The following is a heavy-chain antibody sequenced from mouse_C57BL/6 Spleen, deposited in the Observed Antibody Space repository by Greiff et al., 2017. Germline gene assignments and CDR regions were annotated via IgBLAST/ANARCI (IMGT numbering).Heavy chain of an antibody. CDR1: GYTFTDYE. V-gene: IGHV1-15*01. J-gene: IGHJ3*01. D-gene: IGHD2-10*02. Sequence: QVQLQQSGAELVRPGASVTLSCKASGYTFTDYEMHWVKQTPVHGLEWIGAIDPETGGTAYNQKFKGKAILTADKSSSTAYMELRSLTSEDSAVYYCTRREYGNPAWFAYWGQGTLVTVSA. CDR3: TRREYGNPAWFAY. CDR2: IDPETGGT.